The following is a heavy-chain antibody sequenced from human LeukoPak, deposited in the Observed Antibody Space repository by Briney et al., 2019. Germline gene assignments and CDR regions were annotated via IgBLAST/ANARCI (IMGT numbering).Heavy chain of an antibody. D-gene: IGHD3-10*01. CDR3: ARHPGGFGELFYYYFDY. CDR2: IYYSGST. V-gene: IGHV4-59*08. Sequence: SETLSLTCTASGASISNYYSSWIRQPPGKGLEWIGYIYYSGSTNYNPSLKSRVTISVDTSKNQFSLKLSSVTAADTAVYYCARHPGGFGELFYYYFDYWGQGTLVTVSS. CDR1: GASISNYY. J-gene: IGHJ4*02.